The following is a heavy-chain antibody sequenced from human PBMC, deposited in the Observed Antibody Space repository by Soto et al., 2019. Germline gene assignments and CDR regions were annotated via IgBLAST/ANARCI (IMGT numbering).Heavy chain of an antibody. CDR2: IYWDDDK. J-gene: IGHJ4*02. D-gene: IGHD3-9*01. CDR1: GFSLRTSGVG. V-gene: IGHV2-5*02. CDR3: AHIAYDVSTGYYPFDY. Sequence: QITLKESGPTLVKPRQTLTLTCTFSGFSLRTSGVGVGWIRQPPGKALEWLALIYWDDDKGYSPSLKSRLTITKDTSKNQVVLRMTNMDPVDTATYYCAHIAYDVSTGYYPFDYWGQGTLVTVSS.